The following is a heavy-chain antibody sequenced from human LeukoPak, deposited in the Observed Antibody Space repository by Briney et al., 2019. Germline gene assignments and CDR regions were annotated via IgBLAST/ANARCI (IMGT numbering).Heavy chain of an antibody. CDR1: GYTFTGYY. Sequence: GASVKVSCKASGYTFTGYYMHWVRQAPGQGLEWMGWINPNSGGTNYAQKFQGRVTMTRDTSISTVYMELSRLRSDDTAVYYCARDQVRYYDILTGYSPFDPWGQGTLVTVSS. CDR2: INPNSGGT. V-gene: IGHV1-2*02. J-gene: IGHJ5*02. D-gene: IGHD3-9*01. CDR3: ARDQVRYYDILTGYSPFDP.